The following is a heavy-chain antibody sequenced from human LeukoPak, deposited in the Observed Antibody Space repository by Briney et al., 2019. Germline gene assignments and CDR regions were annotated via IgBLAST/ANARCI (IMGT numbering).Heavy chain of an antibody. V-gene: IGHV4-59*01. CDR1: GGSISSYY. D-gene: IGHD6-19*01. CDR2: IYYSGST. Sequence: PSETLSLTCTVSGGSISSYYWSWIRQPPGKGLEWIGCIYYSGSTNYNPSLKSRVTISVDTSKNQFSLKLSSVTAADTAVYYCARGRSGWWFDYWGQGTLVTVST. CDR3: ARGRSGWWFDY. J-gene: IGHJ4*02.